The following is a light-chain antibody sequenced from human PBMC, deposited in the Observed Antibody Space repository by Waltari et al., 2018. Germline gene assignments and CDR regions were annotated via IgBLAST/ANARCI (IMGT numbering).Light chain of an antibody. CDR3: QQHDTWPLT. Sequence: EIVMTQSPATLSVSPGETATLSCGASQSVQSKLAWYQQKPGQAPRLLIYFASTRATGTPGRISASGSGTDFTLTISGLQSEDFGVYYCQQHDTWPLTFGGGTKVEVK. V-gene: IGKV3-15*01. CDR1: QSVQSK. J-gene: IGKJ4*01. CDR2: FAS.